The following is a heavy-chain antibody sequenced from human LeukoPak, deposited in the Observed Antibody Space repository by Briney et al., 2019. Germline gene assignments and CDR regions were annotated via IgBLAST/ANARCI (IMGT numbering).Heavy chain of an antibody. D-gene: IGHD5-18*01. CDR1: GVMFSSSA. J-gene: IGHJ5*01. CDR3: TAALAYNYGRTEDS. CDR2: IVVGSGET. V-gene: IGHV1-58*02. Sequence: GASVKVSCEASGVMFSSSAIRWVRQARGQRLEWIGWIVVGSGETNHAQMFQERVTITRDLATSTAYMELSSLSSEDTAVYYCTAALAYNYGRTEDSWGQGTLVIVSS.